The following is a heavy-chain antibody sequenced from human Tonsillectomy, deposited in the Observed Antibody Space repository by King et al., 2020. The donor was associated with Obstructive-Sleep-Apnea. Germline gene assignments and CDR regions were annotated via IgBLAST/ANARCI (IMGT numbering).Heavy chain of an antibody. D-gene: IGHD2-2*01. J-gene: IGHJ4*02. CDR2: MNTNSGNS. CDR3: ARGSSRSFDI. CDR1: GYTFSSAD. V-gene: IGHV1-8*01. Sequence: QLVQSGAEVKKPGASVKVSCKASGYTFSSADINWVRQATGQGLEWMGWMNTNSGNSGYVQKFQGRVTMTRDPSISTAYLELRTLRSEDTAVYYCARGSSRSFDIGGQGPLVTVSS.